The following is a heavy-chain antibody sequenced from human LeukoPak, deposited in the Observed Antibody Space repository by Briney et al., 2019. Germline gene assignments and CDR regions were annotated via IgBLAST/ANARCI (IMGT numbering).Heavy chain of an antibody. CDR3: AKDFVRSGSYYSYFDY. CDR2: ISGSGGST. CDR1: GFTFSSYW. V-gene: IGHV3-23*01. D-gene: IGHD3-10*01. J-gene: IGHJ4*02. Sequence: PGGSLRLSCAASGFTFSSYWMSWVRQAPGKGLEWVSAISGSGGSTYYADSVKGRFTISRDNSKNTLYLQMNSLRAEDTAVYYCAKDFVRSGSYYSYFDYWGQGTLVTVSS.